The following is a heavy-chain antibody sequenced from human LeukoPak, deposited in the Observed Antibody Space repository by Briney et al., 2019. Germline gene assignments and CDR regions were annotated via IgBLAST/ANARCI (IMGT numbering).Heavy chain of an antibody. V-gene: IGHV1-46*01. D-gene: IGHD3-22*01. Sequence: ASVKLSCKASGYTFTSYYMHWVRHAPGQGLEWMGIINPSGGSTSYAQKFQGRVTMTRDTSTSTVYMELSSLRSEDTAVYYCARAYDSSGYYYPIEYFQHWGQGTLVTVSS. J-gene: IGHJ1*01. CDR3: ARAYDSSGYYYPIEYFQH. CDR1: GYTFTSYY. CDR2: INPSGGST.